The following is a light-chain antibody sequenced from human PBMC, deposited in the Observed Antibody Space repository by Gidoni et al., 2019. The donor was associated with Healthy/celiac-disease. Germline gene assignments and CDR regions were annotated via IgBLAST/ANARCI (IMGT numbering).Light chain of an antibody. V-gene: IGKV3-11*01. CDR3: QQRSNWPLT. J-gene: IGKJ4*01. CDR1: QSVSSY. CDR2: DAS. Sequence: VFTHSPATLSLSPGESATLSCRASQSVSSYLAWYQQKPGQAPRLLSYDASNMATGIPARFSGSGSGTDFTLTISSLEPEDFAVYYCQQRSNWPLTCGGGTKVEIK.